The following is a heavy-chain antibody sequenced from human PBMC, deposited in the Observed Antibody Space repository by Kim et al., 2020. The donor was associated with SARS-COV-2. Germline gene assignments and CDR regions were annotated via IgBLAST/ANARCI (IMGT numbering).Heavy chain of an antibody. CDR1: GFTFSSYA. V-gene: IGHV3-23*03. J-gene: IGHJ4*02. D-gene: IGHD6-13*01. CDR3: AKVGAAADHYFDY. CDR2: IYSGGSST. Sequence: GGSLRLSCAASGFTFSSYAMSWVRQAPGKGLEWVSVIYSGGSSTYYADSVKGRFTISRDNSKNTLYLQMNSLRAEDTAVYYCAKVGAAADHYFDYWGQGTLVTVSS.